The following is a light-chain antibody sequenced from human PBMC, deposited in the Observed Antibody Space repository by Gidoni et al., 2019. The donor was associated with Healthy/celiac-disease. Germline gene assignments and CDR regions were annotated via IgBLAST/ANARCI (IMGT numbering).Light chain of an antibody. CDR3: SSYTSSSTFVV. CDR2: EVS. Sequence: ARPHPPPFPGPLGSPFPISCTGTSSDVGSYNRVSWYQQPPGTAPKLMIYEVSNRPSGVPDRFSGSKSGNTASLTISGLQAEDEADYYCSSYTSSSTFVVFGTGTKVTVL. CDR1: SSDVGSYNR. J-gene: IGLJ1*01. V-gene: IGLV2-18*02.